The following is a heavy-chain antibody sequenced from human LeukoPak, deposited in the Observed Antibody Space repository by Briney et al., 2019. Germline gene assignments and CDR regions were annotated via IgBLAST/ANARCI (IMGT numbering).Heavy chain of an antibody. CDR2: IYYSGST. CDR1: GASVSGSAYY. CDR3: ARDGVNYYDISGYDI. V-gene: IGHV4-39*02. D-gene: IGHD3-22*01. Sequence: PSETLSLTCTVSGASVSGSAYYWGWIRQPPGKGLEWIGNIYYSGSTYYNESLESRVTISIDTSKNQFSLKLNSVTAADTAMYYCARDGVNYYDISGYDIWGRGTLVTVSS. J-gene: IGHJ4*02.